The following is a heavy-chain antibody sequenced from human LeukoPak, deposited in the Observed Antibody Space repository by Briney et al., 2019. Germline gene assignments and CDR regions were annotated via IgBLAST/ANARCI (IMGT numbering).Heavy chain of an antibody. CDR1: GGSISSYY. CDR2: IYYSGST. D-gene: IGHD6-13*01. Sequence: SETLSLTCTVSGGSISSYYWSWIRQPPGKGLEWIGYIYYSGSTNYNPSLKSRVTISVDTSKNQFSLKLSSVTAADTAVYYCARESGGQLTVDYWGQGTLVTVSS. V-gene: IGHV4-59*08. J-gene: IGHJ4*02. CDR3: ARESGGQLTVDY.